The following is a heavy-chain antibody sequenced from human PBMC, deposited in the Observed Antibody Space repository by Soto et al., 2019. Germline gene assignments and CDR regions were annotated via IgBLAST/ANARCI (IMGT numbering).Heavy chain of an antibody. CDR1: GFTFSNYG. J-gene: IGHJ3*02. Sequence: GGSLRLSCAASGFTFSNYGMHWVRQAPGKGLEWVALIWFDGSDKYYADSVKGRFTMSRDNSKNTVYLQMNSLRAEDTAMYYCARLYCSSPSCYSVGAFEIRGQGTMVTVS. D-gene: IGHD2-2*01. CDR2: IWFDGSDK. CDR3: ARLYCSSPSCYSVGAFEI. V-gene: IGHV3-33*01.